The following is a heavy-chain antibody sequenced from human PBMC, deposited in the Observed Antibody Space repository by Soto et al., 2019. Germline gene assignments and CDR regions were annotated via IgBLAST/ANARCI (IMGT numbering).Heavy chain of an antibody. J-gene: IGHJ4*02. D-gene: IGHD3-3*01. CDR2: TYNGGSI. Sequence: SETLSLTCTVSGDSVTGVGFHWAWLRRPPGKGLEWIGYTYNGGSIYYSPSFESRMAMSLEATRNHYSLRVTSVTAADTAVYFCARAPVGLDTISYFDYWGQGKLVT. CDR3: ARAPVGLDTISYFDY. V-gene: IGHV4-30-4*01. CDR1: GDSVTGVGFH.